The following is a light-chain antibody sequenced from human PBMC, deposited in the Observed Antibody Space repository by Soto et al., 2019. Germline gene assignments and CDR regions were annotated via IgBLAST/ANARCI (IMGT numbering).Light chain of an antibody. J-gene: IGKJ2*01. Sequence: VLTQSPGTLSLSPGERATLSCRASQTVYSNYLAWYQQKPGQAPRLLIYGASSSATGIPDRFSGSGSGTDFTLTISRLEPEDFAVYYCQQYGSSVSYTFGQGTKLEIK. CDR3: QQYGSSVSYT. CDR1: QTVYSNY. V-gene: IGKV3-20*01. CDR2: GAS.